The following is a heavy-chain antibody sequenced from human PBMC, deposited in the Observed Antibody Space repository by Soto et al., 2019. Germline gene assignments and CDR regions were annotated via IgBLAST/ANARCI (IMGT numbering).Heavy chain of an antibody. CDR3: AKKGGGDYILGY. CDR2: IYWDDSK. J-gene: IGHJ4*02. V-gene: IGHV2-5*02. CDR1: GFSLSTNGVG. D-gene: IGHD4-17*01. Sequence: QITLKESGPTLVKPTQTLTLTCTFSGFSLSTNGVGVGWIRQPPGKALEWLALIYWDDSKEYSPSQNSRLTITKDTSRNLVVLTMTNMDPVDTATYYCAKKGGGDYILGYWGQGTLVTVSS.